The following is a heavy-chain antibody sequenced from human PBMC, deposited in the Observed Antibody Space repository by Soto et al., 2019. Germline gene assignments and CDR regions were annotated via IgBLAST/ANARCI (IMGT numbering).Heavy chain of an antibody. V-gene: IGHV3-30*18. Sequence: QVQLVESGGGVVQPGRSLRLSCAASGFTFNIYGMHWVRQAPGKGLEWVGVISYDGSNTYYADSVKGRVNIARDNSRNTLYLQMNSVRPDDTAVYYCANARSRRRWVGATDIDDWGQGTLVTVSS. CDR1: GFTFNIYG. CDR3: ANARSRRRWVGATDIDD. D-gene: IGHD1-26*01. J-gene: IGHJ4*02. CDR2: ISYDGSNT.